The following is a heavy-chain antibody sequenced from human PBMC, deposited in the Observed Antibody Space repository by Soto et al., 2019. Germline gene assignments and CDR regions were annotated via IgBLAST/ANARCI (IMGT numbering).Heavy chain of an antibody. CDR1: GGSISRSPYY. J-gene: IGHJ1*01. Sequence: QLQLQESGPGLVKPSETLSLTCTVSGGSISRSPYYWGWIRQPPGKGLEWIGRIFHSGSTYYNPSLKSRVTISVDTSNNTFSLKLSSVTAADTAVYYCTRLNDYVEFFQHWGQGTLVTVSS. CDR3: TRLNDYVEFFQH. D-gene: IGHD4-17*01. V-gene: IGHV4-39*01. CDR2: IFHSGST.